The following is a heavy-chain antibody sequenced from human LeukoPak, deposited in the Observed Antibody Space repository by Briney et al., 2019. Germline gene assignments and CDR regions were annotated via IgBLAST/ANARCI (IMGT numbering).Heavy chain of an antibody. V-gene: IGHV3-30*04. CDR1: GFTFSSYA. J-gene: IGHJ4*02. CDR3: ASARCCSGGSCYYVDY. CDR2: ISYDGSNK. Sequence: GGSLRLSCAASGFTFSSYAMLWVRQAPGKGLEWVAVISYDGSNKYYADSVKGRFTISRDNSKNTLYLQMNSLRAEDTAVYYCASARCCSGGSCYYVDYWGQGTLVTVSS. D-gene: IGHD2-15*01.